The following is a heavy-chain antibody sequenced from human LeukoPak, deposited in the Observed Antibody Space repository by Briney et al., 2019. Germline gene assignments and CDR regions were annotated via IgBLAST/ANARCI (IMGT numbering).Heavy chain of an antibody. Sequence: ASVKVSCKASGYTFTSYGISWVRQAPGQGLEWMGWISAYNGNTNYAQKLQGRVTMTTDTSTSTAYMELRSLRSDDTAVYYCARDFGFSSFRPRYCSSTSCQGGVDYWGQGTLVTVSS. CDR1: GYTFTSYG. CDR2: ISAYNGNT. D-gene: IGHD2-2*01. V-gene: IGHV1-18*01. CDR3: ARDFGFSSFRPRYCSSTSCQGGVDY. J-gene: IGHJ4*02.